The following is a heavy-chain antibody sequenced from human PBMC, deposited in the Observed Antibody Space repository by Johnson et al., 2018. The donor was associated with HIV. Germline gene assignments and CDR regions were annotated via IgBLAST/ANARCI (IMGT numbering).Heavy chain of an antibody. CDR2: INWNGGST. V-gene: IGHV3-20*04. J-gene: IGHJ3*02. D-gene: IGHD3-22*01. CDR1: GFTFNNAW. Sequence: MLLVESGGGLVQPGGSLRLSCEASGFTFNNAWMGWVRQAPGKGLEWVSGINWNGGSTGYADSVKGRFTISRDNAKNSLYLQMNSLRAEDTAVYYCARDRGYWDAFDIWGQGTMVTVSS. CDR3: ARDRGYWDAFDI.